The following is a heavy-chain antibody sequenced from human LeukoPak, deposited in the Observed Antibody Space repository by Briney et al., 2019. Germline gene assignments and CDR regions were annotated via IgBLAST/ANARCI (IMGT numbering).Heavy chain of an antibody. V-gene: IGHV4-4*07. CDR3: ARDHTNYGNDAFDI. D-gene: IGHD4-17*01. Sequence: SETLSLTCTVSGGSISSYYRSWIRQPAGKGLEWIGRIYTSGSTNYNPSLKSRGTMSVDTSKNQFSLKLSSVTAADTAVYYCARDHTNYGNDAFDICRQGTMVTVSS. CDR2: IYTSGST. CDR1: GGSISSYY. J-gene: IGHJ3*02.